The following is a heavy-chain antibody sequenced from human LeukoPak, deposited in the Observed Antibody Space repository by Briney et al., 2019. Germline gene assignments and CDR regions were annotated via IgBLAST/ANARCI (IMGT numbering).Heavy chain of an antibody. D-gene: IGHD2-2*01. J-gene: IGHJ4*02. CDR1: GYTFTSYS. CDR2: INPNSGGT. CDR3: ASSYCSSTSCHPAGY. Sequence: ASVKVSCKASGYTFTSYSMHWVRQAPGQGLEWMGWINPNSGGTNYAQKFQGRVTMTRDTSISTAYMELSRLRSDDTAVYYCASSYCSSTSCHPAGYWGQGTLVTVSS. V-gene: IGHV1-2*02.